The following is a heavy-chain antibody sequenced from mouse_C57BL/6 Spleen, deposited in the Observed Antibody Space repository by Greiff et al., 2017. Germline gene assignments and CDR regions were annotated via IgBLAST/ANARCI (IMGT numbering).Heavy chain of an antibody. J-gene: IGHJ2*01. D-gene: IGHD2-2*01. CDR2: IYPGDGDT. V-gene: IGHV1-82*01. CDR1: GYAFSSSW. Sequence: VQLQQSGPELVKPGASVKISCKASGYAFSSSWMNWVKQRPGKGLEWIGRIYPGDGDTNYNGKFKGKATLTADKSSSTAYMQLSSLTSEDSAVYFCARGTMVTTKGFDYWGQGTTLTVSS. CDR3: ARGTMVTTKGFDY.